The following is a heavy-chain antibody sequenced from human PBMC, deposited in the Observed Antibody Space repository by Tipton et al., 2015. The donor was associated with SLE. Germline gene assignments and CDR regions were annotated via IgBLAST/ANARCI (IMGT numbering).Heavy chain of an antibody. V-gene: IGHV4-39*02. CDR1: GGSISSSSYY. CDR2: IYYSGST. D-gene: IGHD1-26*01. J-gene: IGHJ3*02. CDR3: ARDGGSYHDAFDI. Sequence: TLSLTCTVSGGSISSSSYYWGWIRQPPGKGLEWIGSIYYSGSTYYNPSLKSRVTISVDTSKNQFSLKLSSVTAADTAVYYCARDGGSYHDAFDIWGQGTMVTVSS.